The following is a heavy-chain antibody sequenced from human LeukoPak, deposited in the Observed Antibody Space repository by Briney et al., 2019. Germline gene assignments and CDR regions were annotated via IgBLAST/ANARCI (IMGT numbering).Heavy chain of an antibody. D-gene: IGHD1-1*01. CDR2: IKRDGSEK. J-gene: IGHJ4*02. CDR1: GFSFSSYW. Sequence: GGSLRLSCAASGFSFSSYWMGWVRQAPGKGLEWVANIKRDGSEKYYVDSVKGRFTISRDNAKNSLYLQMNSLRAEDTAVYYCARDPVRRYDYWGQGTLVTVSS. CDR3: ARDPVRRYDY. V-gene: IGHV3-7*01.